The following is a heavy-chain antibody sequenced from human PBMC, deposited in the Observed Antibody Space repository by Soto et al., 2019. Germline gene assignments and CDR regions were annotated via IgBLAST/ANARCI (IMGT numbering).Heavy chain of an antibody. V-gene: IGHV5-10-1*01. D-gene: IGHD3-22*01. Sequence: GESLKISCKGSGYSFAGYWITWVRQKPGKGLEWMGRIDPSDSQTYCSPSFRGHVTISVTKSITTVFLQWSSLRASDTAMYYCARQIYDSDTGPNFQYYFDSWGQGTPVTVSS. CDR2: IDPSDSQT. CDR1: GYSFAGYW. CDR3: ARQIYDSDTGPNFQYYFDS. J-gene: IGHJ4*02.